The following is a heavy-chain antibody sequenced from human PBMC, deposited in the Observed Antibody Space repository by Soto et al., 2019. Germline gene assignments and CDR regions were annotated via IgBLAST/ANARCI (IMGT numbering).Heavy chain of an antibody. J-gene: IGHJ6*02. CDR3: ARQYYYGSGSYYNVPYYYGMDV. V-gene: IGHV4-39*01. D-gene: IGHD3-10*01. Sequence: SATLSLTCTVSGGSISSSSYYWGWIRQPPGKGLEWIGSIYYSGSTYYNPSLKSRVTISVDTSKNQFSLKLSSVTAADTAVYYCARQYYYGSGSYYNVPYYYGMDVWGQGTTVTVSS. CDR2: IYYSGST. CDR1: GGSISSSSYY.